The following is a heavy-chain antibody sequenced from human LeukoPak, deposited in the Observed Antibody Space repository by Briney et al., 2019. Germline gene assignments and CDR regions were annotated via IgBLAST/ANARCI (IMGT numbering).Heavy chain of an antibody. CDR1: GGSISSNSYF. J-gene: IGHJ4*02. CDR3: ASGDLVATTRGSFDY. CDR2: MYYRGST. Sequence: SETLSLTCTVSGGSISSNSYFWDWIRQPPGKGLEWIGSMYYRGSTYYNPSLKSRVTISIDTSKNQFSLKLASVTAADTAVYYCASGDLVATTRGSFDYWGQGTLVTVSS. V-gene: IGHV4-39*07. D-gene: IGHD1-26*01.